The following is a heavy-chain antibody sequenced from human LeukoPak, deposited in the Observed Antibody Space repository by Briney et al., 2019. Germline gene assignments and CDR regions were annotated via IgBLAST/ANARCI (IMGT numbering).Heavy chain of an antibody. D-gene: IGHD1-26*01. V-gene: IGHV3-49*04. CDR1: GFTFGDYA. J-gene: IGHJ6*02. Sequence: GGSLRLSCTASGFTFGDYAMSWVRQAPGKGLEWVGFIRSKAYGGTTEYAASVQGRFTIPRDDSKSIAYLHLNSLKTEDTALYYCTRVWRSGSYSGYYYYYGMDVWGQGTTVSVSS. CDR3: TRVWRSGSYSGYYYYYGMDV. CDR2: IRSKAYGGTT.